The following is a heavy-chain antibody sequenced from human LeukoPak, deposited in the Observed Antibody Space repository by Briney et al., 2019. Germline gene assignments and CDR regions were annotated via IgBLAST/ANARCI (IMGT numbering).Heavy chain of an antibody. J-gene: IGHJ4*02. CDR2: IKQDGSEK. Sequence: GGSLRLSCAASGFTFSSYWMSWVRQALGKGLEWVANIKQDGSEKYYVDSVKGRFTISRDNAKKSLYLQMNSLRAEDTAVYYCASLYCSSITTCYDYWGQGTLVTVSS. CDR3: ASLYCSSITTCYDY. CDR1: GFTFSSYW. D-gene: IGHD2-2*01. V-gene: IGHV3-7*01.